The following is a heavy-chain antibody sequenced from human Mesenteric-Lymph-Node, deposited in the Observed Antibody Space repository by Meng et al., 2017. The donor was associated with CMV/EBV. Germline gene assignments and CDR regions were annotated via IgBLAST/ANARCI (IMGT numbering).Heavy chain of an antibody. Sequence: CSFSGFSLSTSGVGVGWIRQPPGKALEWLALIYWDDDERFSPSLKSRLTITKDTSKNQVVLTMTNMDPVDTATYYCAHITTSGSGSYWGQGTLVTVSS. J-gene: IGHJ4*02. V-gene: IGHV2-5*02. D-gene: IGHD3-10*01. CDR1: GFSLSTSGVG. CDR3: AHITTSGSGSY. CDR2: IYWDDDE.